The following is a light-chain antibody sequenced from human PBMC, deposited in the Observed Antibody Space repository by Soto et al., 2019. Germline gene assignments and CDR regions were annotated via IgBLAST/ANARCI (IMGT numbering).Light chain of an antibody. V-gene: IGKV3-11*01. CDR2: DAS. Sequence: VVLTQSPATLSLSPLEIATLSCMTSLSVSVYLDWYQQKPGQAPRLLISDASNRATGIPARFSGSGSGTDFTLTISSLEPEDFAVYYCHQRQYWPPITFGQGTRLEI. J-gene: IGKJ5*01. CDR1: LSVSVY. CDR3: HQRQYWPPIT.